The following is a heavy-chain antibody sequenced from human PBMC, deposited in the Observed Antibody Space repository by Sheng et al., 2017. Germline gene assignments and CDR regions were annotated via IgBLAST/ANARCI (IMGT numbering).Heavy chain of an antibody. D-gene: IGHD3-16*01. V-gene: IGHV4-34*01. Sequence: QVHLQQWGAGLLKPSETLSLTCAVYGGSLSDYHWTWIRSPQGRGWSGLGKSLTHGGTHYNPSLKSRVTISVDTSKNQVSLRLTSVTAADTAVYYCARPDEGAVFTIWGQGQRSPSLQ. CDR3: ARPDEGAVFTI. CDR1: GGSLSDYH. CDR2: SLTHGGT. J-gene: IGHJ3*02.